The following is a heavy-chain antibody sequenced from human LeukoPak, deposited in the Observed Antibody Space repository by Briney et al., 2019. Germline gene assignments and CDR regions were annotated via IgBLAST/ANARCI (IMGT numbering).Heavy chain of an antibody. Sequence: PSETLSLTCTVSGGSVSSGGYYWSWIRQPPGKGLEWIDYIYYSGSTAYNPSLKSRVTISVDTSKNQFSLKLSSVTAADTAVYYCARAYYYDSRGYYTFDYWGQGTLVTVSS. J-gene: IGHJ4*02. V-gene: IGHV4-61*08. CDR1: GGSVSSGGYY. CDR2: IYYSGST. CDR3: ARAYYYDSRGYYTFDY. D-gene: IGHD3-22*01.